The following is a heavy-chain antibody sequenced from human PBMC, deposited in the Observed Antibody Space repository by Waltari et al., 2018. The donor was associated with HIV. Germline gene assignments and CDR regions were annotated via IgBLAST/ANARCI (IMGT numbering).Heavy chain of an antibody. CDR2: SSSSGSTI. J-gene: IGHJ4*02. Sequence: EVQLVESGGGLVQPEESLRLSCAASGFVFSSYSMNWVRQAPGEGLEWISFSSSSGSTIYYADFVKGRFTVSRDNAENSLYLQRNSLRDEDTAVYYCVRDPKTSWGELDYWGQGTLVAVSS. CDR3: VRDPKTSWGELDY. CDR1: GFVFSSYS. V-gene: IGHV3-48*02. D-gene: IGHD3-16*01.